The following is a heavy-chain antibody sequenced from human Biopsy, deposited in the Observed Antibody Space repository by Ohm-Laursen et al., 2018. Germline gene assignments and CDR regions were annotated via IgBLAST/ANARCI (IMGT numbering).Heavy chain of an antibody. Sequence: SDTLSLTCAVYGGSFSSSYWTWIRQPPGKGLEWLGEMRHSGSTNHNPSLKSRVTISMDTSKNQFSLKLTSVTAADTAVYYCARWEVGYSANDLRFDYWGQGTLVTVSS. CDR1: GGSFSSSY. J-gene: IGHJ4*02. D-gene: IGHD5-12*01. CDR3: ARWEVGYSANDLRFDY. CDR2: MRHSGST. V-gene: IGHV4-34*01.